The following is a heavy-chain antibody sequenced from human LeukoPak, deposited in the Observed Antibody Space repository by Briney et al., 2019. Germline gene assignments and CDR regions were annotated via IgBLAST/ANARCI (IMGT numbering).Heavy chain of an antibody. Sequence: SETLSLTCTVSGDSISGYYWNWIRQPPGKGLEWIGYIYYSGSTNYNPSLKSRVTISVDTSKNQFSLRLTSVSAADTAVYYCARGFDSKSTYFDYWGQGTLLTVSS. CDR1: GDSISGYY. D-gene: IGHD5-12*01. CDR3: ARGFDSKSTYFDY. J-gene: IGHJ4*02. V-gene: IGHV4-59*01. CDR2: IYYSGST.